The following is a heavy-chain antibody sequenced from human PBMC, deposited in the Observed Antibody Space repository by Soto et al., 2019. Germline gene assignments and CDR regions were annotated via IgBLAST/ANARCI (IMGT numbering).Heavy chain of an antibody. V-gene: IGHV4-39*01. Sequence: PSETLSLTCAVSGGSISSRGYFWGWIRQPPGKGLEWIGSVYYNGSTYYNPSLKSRVTISVDTSKNQFSLKLSSVTAADTTVYYCAPYDFWSGYYYNWGQGTLVTVSS. CDR2: VYYNGST. D-gene: IGHD3-3*01. CDR3: APYDFWSGYYYN. CDR1: GGSISSRGYF. J-gene: IGHJ4*02.